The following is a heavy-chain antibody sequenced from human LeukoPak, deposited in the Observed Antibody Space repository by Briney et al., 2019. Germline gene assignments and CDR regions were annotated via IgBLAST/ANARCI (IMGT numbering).Heavy chain of an antibody. V-gene: IGHV3-9*01. D-gene: IGHD1-1*01. CDR3: AKDDNLERGADDAFDI. CDR1: GFTFDDYA. Sequence: GGSLRLSCAASGFTFDDYAMHWVRQAPGKGLEWVSGISWNSGSIGYADSVKGRFTTSRDNAKNSLYLQMNSLRAEDTALYYCAKDDNLERGADDAFDIWGQGTMVTVSS. J-gene: IGHJ3*02. CDR2: ISWNSGSI.